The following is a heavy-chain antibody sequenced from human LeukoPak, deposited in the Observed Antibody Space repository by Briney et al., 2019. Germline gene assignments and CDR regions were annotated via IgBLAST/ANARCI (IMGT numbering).Heavy chain of an antibody. Sequence: GGSLRLSCAASGFTFSSYAMSWVRQAPGKGLEWVSAISGSGGSTYYADSVKGRFTISRDNSKNTLYLQMNSLRAEDTAVYYCAKAGGGYCSSTSCSLDYWGQGTLVTVSS. CDR1: GFTFSSYA. CDR2: ISGSGGST. CDR3: AKAGGGYCSSTSCSLDY. V-gene: IGHV3-23*01. J-gene: IGHJ4*02. D-gene: IGHD2-2*01.